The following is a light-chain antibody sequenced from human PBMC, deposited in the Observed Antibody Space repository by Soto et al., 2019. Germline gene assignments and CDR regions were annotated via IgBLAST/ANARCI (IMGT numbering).Light chain of an antibody. CDR2: KAS. CDR1: QTISSW. J-gene: IGKJ1*01. Sequence: IRVTKSASTLSGSVGDRVTITFRASQTISSWLAWYQQKPGKAPKLLIYKASTLKSGVPSRFSGSGSGTEFTLTISSLQPDDFATYYCQHSNSYSEAFGQGTKVDIK. V-gene: IGKV1-5*03. CDR3: QHSNSYSEA.